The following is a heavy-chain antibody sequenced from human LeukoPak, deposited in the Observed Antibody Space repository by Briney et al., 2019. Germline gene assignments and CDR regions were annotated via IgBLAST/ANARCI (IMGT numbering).Heavy chain of an antibody. J-gene: IGHJ4*02. CDR3: ARDTGDSSGWYMNY. Sequence: GASVKVSCKASGGTFSSYAISWVRQAPGQGLEWMGGIIPIFGTANCAQKFQGRVTITADESTSTAYMELSSLRSEDTAVYYCARDTGDSSGWYMNYWGQGTLVTVSS. D-gene: IGHD6-19*01. CDR1: GGTFSSYA. V-gene: IGHV1-69*13. CDR2: IIPIFGTA.